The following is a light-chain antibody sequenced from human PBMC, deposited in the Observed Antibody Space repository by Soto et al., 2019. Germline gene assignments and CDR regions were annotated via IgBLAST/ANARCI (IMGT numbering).Light chain of an antibody. CDR1: SSDVGSHNL. Sequence: QSALTQPASVSGSPGQSITISCTGTSSDVGSHNLVSWYQQYPGKAPKLIIFEASKRPSGVSNRFSGSKSGSTASLTISGLQDEAEGDYYCCSNAAGSTYVFGTGTQLTVL. V-gene: IGLV2-23*01. J-gene: IGLJ1*01. CDR3: CSNAAGSTYV. CDR2: EAS.